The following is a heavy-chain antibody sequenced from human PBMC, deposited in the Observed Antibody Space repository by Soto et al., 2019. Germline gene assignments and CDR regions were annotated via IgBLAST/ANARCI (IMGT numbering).Heavy chain of an antibody. J-gene: IGHJ6*02. CDR2: IKSKTDGGTT. D-gene: IGHD6-13*01. CDR3: TTDQLSSWSWDYYYYGMDV. V-gene: IGHV3-15*07. Sequence: GGSLRLSCAASGFTFSNAWMNWVRQAPGKGLEWVGRIKSKTDGGTTDYAAPVKGRFTISRDDSKNTLYLQMNSLKTEDTAVYYCTTDQLSSWSWDYYYYGMDVWGQGTTVTVSS. CDR1: GFTFSNAW.